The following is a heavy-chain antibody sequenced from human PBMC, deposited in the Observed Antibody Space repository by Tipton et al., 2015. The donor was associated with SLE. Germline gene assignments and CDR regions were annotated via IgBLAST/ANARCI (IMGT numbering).Heavy chain of an antibody. CDR2: IYYSGST. CDR1: GGSISSYY. J-gene: IGHJ6*02. Sequence: GLVKPSETLSLTCAVYGGSISSYYWSWIRQPPGKGLEWIGYIYYSGSTNYNPSLKSRVTISVDTSKNRFSLKLSSVTAADTAVYYCERGAKSYGMDVWGQGTTVSVSS. V-gene: IGHV4-59*01. CDR3: ERGAKSYGMDV.